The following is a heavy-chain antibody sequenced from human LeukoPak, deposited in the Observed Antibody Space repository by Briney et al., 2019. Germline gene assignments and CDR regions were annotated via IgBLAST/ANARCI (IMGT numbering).Heavy chain of an antibody. CDR3: ARHLFGSGYYPDY. D-gene: IGHD3-22*01. J-gene: IGHJ4*02. Sequence: SGTLSLTCAVSGGSISSSNWWSWVRQPPGKGLEWIGEIYHSGSTNYNPSLKSRVTISVDTSKNQFSLKLTSVTATDTAVYYCARHLFGSGYYPDYWGQGTLVTVSS. CDR1: GGSISSSNW. V-gene: IGHV4-4*02. CDR2: IYHSGST.